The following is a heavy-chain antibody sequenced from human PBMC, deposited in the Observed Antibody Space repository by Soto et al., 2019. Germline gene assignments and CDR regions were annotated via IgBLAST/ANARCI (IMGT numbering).Heavy chain of an antibody. D-gene: IGHD4-17*01. V-gene: IGHV3-30-3*01. CDR2: ISYDGSNK. Sequence: QVQLVESGGGVVQPGRSLRLSCAASGFTFSSYAMHWVRQAPGKGLEWVAVISYDGSNKYYVDSVKGRFTISRDNSKNTLYLQMNSLRAEDTAVYYCARTSQGATTVVTGAFDIWGQGTMVTVSS. CDR1: GFTFSSYA. J-gene: IGHJ3*02. CDR3: ARTSQGATTVVTGAFDI.